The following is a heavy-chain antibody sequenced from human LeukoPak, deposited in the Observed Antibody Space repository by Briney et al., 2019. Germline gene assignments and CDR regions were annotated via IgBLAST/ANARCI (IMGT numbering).Heavy chain of an antibody. CDR3: ARGGGPADIVVVPAADYYMDV. D-gene: IGHD2-2*01. V-gene: IGHV4-61*01. Sequence: SETLSLTCTVSGGSISSSSYYWSWIRQPPGKGLEWIGYIYYSGSTNYNPSLKSRVTISVDTSKNQFSLKLSSVTAADTAVYYCARGGGPADIVVVPAADYYMDVWGKGTTVTVSS. CDR1: GGSISSSSYY. CDR2: IYYSGST. J-gene: IGHJ6*03.